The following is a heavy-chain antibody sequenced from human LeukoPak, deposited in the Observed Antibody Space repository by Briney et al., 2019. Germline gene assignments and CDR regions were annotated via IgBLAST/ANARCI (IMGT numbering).Heavy chain of an antibody. V-gene: IGHV4-61*01. D-gene: IGHD3-10*01. CDR2: IYYGGST. CDR1: GGSISSGSYY. Sequence: SETLSLTCTVSGGSISSGSYYWSWIRQPPGKGLEWIGYIYYGGSTNYNPSLKSRVTISVDTSKNQFSLKLSSVTAADTAVYYCASITMVRGVHVYYFDYWGQGTLVTVSS. CDR3: ASITMVRGVHVYYFDY. J-gene: IGHJ4*02.